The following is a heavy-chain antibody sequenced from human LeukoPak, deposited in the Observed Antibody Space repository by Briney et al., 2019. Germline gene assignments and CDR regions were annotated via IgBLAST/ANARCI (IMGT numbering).Heavy chain of an antibody. J-gene: IGHJ4*02. V-gene: IGHV1-8*03. CDR1: GYTFTSYD. CDR3: ARTLPGGVVDY. D-gene: IGHD1-14*01. CDR2: MNLNSANT. Sequence: ASVKVSCKASGYTFTSYDINWVRQATGQGLEWMGWMNLNSANTGYAKKFQSRVTIGRDTSKSTAYMELSSLRSGDTAVYYCARTLPGGVVDYWGQGTLVTVSS.